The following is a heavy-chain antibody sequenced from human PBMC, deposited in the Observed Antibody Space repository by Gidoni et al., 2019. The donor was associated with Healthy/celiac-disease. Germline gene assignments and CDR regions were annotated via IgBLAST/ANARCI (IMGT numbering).Heavy chain of an antibody. CDR1: GGPFSSYA. J-gene: IGHJ4*02. Sequence: QVQLVQSGAAVRKPGSSVKVSCKASGGPFSSYAISWVRQAPGQGLEWMGGIIPIFGTANYAQKFQGRVTITADESTSTAYMELSSLRSEDTAVYYCARGSDYDFWSGYYNWGQGTLVTVSS. CDR2: IIPIFGTA. CDR3: ARGSDYDFWSGYYN. V-gene: IGHV1-69*01. D-gene: IGHD3-3*01.